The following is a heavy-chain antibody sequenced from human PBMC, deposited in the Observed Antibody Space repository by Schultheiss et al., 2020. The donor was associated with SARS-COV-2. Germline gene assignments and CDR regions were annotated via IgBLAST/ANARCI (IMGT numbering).Heavy chain of an antibody. Sequence: SETLSLTCSVSGSSITGFFWTWIRQPPGKGLDPIGNIYFTGITKYNPSLKSRVTISIDTSKNQFSLTLNSVTAADTAVYYCARRRQDTNAYSYFDSWGQGTLVTGSS. CDR3: ARRRQDTNAYSYFDS. CDR2: IYFTGIT. V-gene: IGHV4-59*08. J-gene: IGHJ4*02. CDR1: GSSITGFF. D-gene: IGHD4-11*01.